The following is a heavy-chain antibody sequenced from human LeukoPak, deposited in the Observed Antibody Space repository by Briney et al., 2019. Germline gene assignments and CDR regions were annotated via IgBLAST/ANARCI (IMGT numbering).Heavy chain of an antibody. V-gene: IGHV1-2*06. J-gene: IGHJ5*02. CDR2: INPNSGGT. D-gene: IGHD2-15*01. Sequence: GASVKVSCKASGYTFTGYYMHWVRQAPGQGLEWMGRINPNSGGTNYAQKLQGRVTMTRDTSISTAYMELSRLRSDDTAVYYCARDRCSGGSCYTRRPIRWFDPWGQGTLVTVSS. CDR1: GYTFTGYY. CDR3: ARDRCSGGSCYTRRPIRWFDP.